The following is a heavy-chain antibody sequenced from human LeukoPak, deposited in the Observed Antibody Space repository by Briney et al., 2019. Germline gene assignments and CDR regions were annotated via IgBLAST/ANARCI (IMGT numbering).Heavy chain of an antibody. CDR1: GFTFSSYA. D-gene: IGHD2-2*01. CDR3: AKAVAPAASLYYFDY. V-gene: IGHV3-23*01. Sequence: GGSLRLSCAASGFTFSSYAMSWVRQAPGKGLEWVSAISGSGGSTHYADSVKGRFTISRDNSKNTLYLQMNSLRAEDTAVYYCAKAVAPAASLYYFDYWGQGTLVTVSS. CDR2: ISGSGGST. J-gene: IGHJ4*02.